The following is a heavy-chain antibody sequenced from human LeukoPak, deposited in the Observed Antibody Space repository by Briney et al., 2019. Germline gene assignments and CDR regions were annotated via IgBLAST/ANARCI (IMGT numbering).Heavy chain of an antibody. CDR2: ISGSGGST. V-gene: IGHV3-23*01. Sequence: GGSLRLSCAASGFTFSNYAMSWVRQAPGKGLEWVSAISGSGGSTYYADSVKGRFTISRDNSKNTLYLQMNSLRAEDTAVYYCAKSWGYTRPYYNYMDVWGKGTTVTVSS. CDR3: AKSWGYTRPYYNYMDV. D-gene: IGHD3-16*02. CDR1: GFTFSNYA. J-gene: IGHJ6*03.